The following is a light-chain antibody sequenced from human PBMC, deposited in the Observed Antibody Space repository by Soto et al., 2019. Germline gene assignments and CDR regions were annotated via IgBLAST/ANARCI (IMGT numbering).Light chain of an antibody. CDR1: QSVNSNF. CDR2: AAS. Sequence: EIVLTQSPGTLSLSPGERATLSCRASQSVNSNFLAWYQQKPGQAPRLLIYAASSRATGIPDRFSGSRSGTDFTLTISRLEPEDFAVYYCHQRKSWPRTFGQGTKVEIK. V-gene: IGKV3D-20*02. CDR3: HQRKSWPRT. J-gene: IGKJ1*01.